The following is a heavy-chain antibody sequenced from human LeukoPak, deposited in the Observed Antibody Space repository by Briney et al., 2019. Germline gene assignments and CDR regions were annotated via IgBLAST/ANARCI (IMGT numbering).Heavy chain of an antibody. D-gene: IGHD3-22*01. J-gene: IGHJ3*02. Sequence: SGPALVKPTQTLTLTCTFSGFSLSTSGMCVSWIRQPPGKALEWLARIDWDDDKYYSTSLKTRLTISKDTSKNQVVLTMTNMDPVDTATYYCARIPNYYDSSGYLDAFDIWGQGTMVTVSS. CDR1: GFSLSTSGMC. CDR2: IDWDDDK. CDR3: ARIPNYYDSSGYLDAFDI. V-gene: IGHV2-70*11.